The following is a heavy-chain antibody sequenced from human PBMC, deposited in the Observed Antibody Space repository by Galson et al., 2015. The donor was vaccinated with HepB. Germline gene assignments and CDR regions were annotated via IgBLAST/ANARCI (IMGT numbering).Heavy chain of an antibody. D-gene: IGHD5-12*01. Sequence: CAISGDSVSSNSAAWNWIRQSPSRGLEWLGRTYYRSKWYKDYAISVKSRISINPDTSKNQLSLQLKSVTPEDTVVYFCARAPGREESGYDTDAFDLWGQGTMVTVSS. CDR1: GDSVSSNSAA. CDR2: TYYRSKWYK. J-gene: IGHJ3*01. CDR3: ARAPGREESGYDTDAFDL. V-gene: IGHV6-1*01.